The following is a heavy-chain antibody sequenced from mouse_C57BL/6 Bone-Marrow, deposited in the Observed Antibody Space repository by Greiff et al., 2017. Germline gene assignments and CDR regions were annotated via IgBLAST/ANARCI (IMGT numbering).Heavy chain of an antibody. J-gene: IGHJ1*03. D-gene: IGHD4-1*01. CDR2: IYPRSGNT. Sequence: QVQLQQSGAELARPGASVKLSCKASGYTFTSYGLRWVKQRTGQGLAWIGEIYPRSGNTSYNEKFKGKATLTADKSSSTASMALRDLTSEDSSVYFCARQSGTGWYFYVWGTGTTVTVSS. V-gene: IGHV1-81*01. CDR3: ARQSGTGWYFYV. CDR1: GYTFTSYG.